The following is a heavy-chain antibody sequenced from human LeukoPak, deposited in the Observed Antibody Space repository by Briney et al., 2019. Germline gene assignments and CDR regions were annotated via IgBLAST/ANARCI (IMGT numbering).Heavy chain of an antibody. CDR1: GGAVTSFY. CDR2: FYYSGST. V-gene: IGHV4-59*08. Sequence: SETLSLTCSVSGGAVTSFYWSWIRQSPGKGLEWIGYFYYSGSTKYNPSLKSRVTMSGHTSKNPLSSKLRSVTAADAAIFYCARHRFASAVILDYWGQGDPVTVSS. J-gene: IGHJ4*02. CDR3: ARHRFASAVILDY. D-gene: IGHD2-21*02.